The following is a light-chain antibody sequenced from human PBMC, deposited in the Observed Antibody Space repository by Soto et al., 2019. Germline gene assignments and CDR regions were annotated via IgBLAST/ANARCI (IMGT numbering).Light chain of an antibody. CDR2: EVS. J-gene: IGLJ1*01. Sequence: QSALTQPASVSGSPGQSITISCTGTSSDVGGYNYVSWYQQHPGKAPKLMLYEVSYRPSGVSNRFSGSKSGNTASLTISGLQAEDEADYYCSSYTSVTTLGVFGTGTKVTVL. V-gene: IGLV2-14*01. CDR3: SSYTSVTTLGV. CDR1: SSDVGGYNY.